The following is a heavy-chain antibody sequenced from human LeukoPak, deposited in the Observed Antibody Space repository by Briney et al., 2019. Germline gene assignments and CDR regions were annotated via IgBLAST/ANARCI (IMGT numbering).Heavy chain of an antibody. CDR1: GFMFSSNW. CDR2: IKEDGTET. Sequence: GGSLRLSCAASGFMFSSNWMSWVRLAPGKGLEWVANIKEDGTETYYVDSVKGRFTISRDNSRNTLYLQMNSLRAEDTAVYYCARDQEVGATPYYYYYGMDVWGQGTTVTVSS. CDR3: ARDQEVGATPYYYYYGMDV. D-gene: IGHD1-26*01. V-gene: IGHV3-7*01. J-gene: IGHJ6*02.